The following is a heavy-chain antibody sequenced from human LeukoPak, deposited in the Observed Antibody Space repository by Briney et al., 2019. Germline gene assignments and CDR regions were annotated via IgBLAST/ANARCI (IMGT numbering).Heavy chain of an antibody. D-gene: IGHD2-15*01. V-gene: IGHV1-2*02. Sequence: ASVKVSCQASGYTFTGYYMHWVRQAPGPGLEWIGWINPNSGDTNYAQKFQGRVTMTRDTSISTAYMELSRLRSDDAAVYYCARDAQDCSGGSCYSRAYNWFDPWGQGTLVTVSS. CDR3: ARDAQDCSGGSCYSRAYNWFDP. J-gene: IGHJ5*02. CDR1: GYTFTGYY. CDR2: INPNSGDT.